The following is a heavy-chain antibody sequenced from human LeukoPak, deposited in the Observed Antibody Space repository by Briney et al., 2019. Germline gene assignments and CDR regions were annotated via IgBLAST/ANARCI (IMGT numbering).Heavy chain of an antibody. D-gene: IGHD3-10*01. CDR3: ARDLPPFGWFGDHYNWFDP. J-gene: IGHJ5*02. CDR2: ISAYNGNT. V-gene: IGHV1-18*01. Sequence: ASVKVSCKASGYTFTSYGISWVRQAPGQGLEWMGWISAYNGNTNYAQKLQGRVTMTTDTSTSTAYMELRSLRSDDTAVCYCARDLPPFGWFGDHYNWFDPWGQGTLVTVSS. CDR1: GYTFTSYG.